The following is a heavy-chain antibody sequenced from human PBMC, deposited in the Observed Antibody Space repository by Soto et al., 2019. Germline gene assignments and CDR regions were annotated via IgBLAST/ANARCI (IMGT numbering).Heavy chain of an antibody. CDR1: GYTFTGYY. V-gene: IGHV1-2*02. D-gene: IGHD3-10*01. Sequence: ASVKVSCKASGYTFTGYYMHWVRQAPGQGLEWMGWINPNSGGTNYAQKFQGRVTMTRDTSISTAYMELSRLRSDDTAVYCCARDVEWFGGVRTPNDAFDIWGQGTMVTVSS. CDR3: ARDVEWFGGVRTPNDAFDI. CDR2: INPNSGGT. J-gene: IGHJ3*02.